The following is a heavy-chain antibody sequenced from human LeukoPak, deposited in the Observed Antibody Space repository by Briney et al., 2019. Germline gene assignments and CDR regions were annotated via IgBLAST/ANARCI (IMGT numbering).Heavy chain of an antibody. CDR1: GFTVSSTY. CDR2: LYSGGNT. V-gene: IGHV3-66*01. Sequence: TGGSLRLSCAVSGFTVSSTYMSWVRQAPGKGLEWVSVLYSGGNTYYADSVKGRCTISRDSSKNTLYLQMNSLRAEDTAVYYCARDIPELVIPWGQGTLVTVSS. CDR3: ARDIPELVIP. D-gene: IGHD1-1*01. J-gene: IGHJ5*02.